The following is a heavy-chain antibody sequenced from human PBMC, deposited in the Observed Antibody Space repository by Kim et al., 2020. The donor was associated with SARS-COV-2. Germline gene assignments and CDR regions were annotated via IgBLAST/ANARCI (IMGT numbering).Heavy chain of an antibody. J-gene: IGHJ4*02. CDR1: GFTFSSYA. CDR3: ARGHGGSYFAFDY. V-gene: IGHV3-30-3*01. CDR2: ISYDGSNK. Sequence: GGSLRLSCAASGFTFSSYAMHWVRQAPGKGLEWVAVISYDGSNKYYADSVKGRFTISRDNSKNTLYLQMNSLRAEDTAVYYCARGHGGSYFAFDYWGQGTLVTVSS. D-gene: IGHD1-26*01.